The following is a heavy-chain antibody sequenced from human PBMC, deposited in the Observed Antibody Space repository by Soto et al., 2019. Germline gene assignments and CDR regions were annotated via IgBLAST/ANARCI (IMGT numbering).Heavy chain of an antibody. CDR1: GGSISSDY. V-gene: IGHV4-59*08. D-gene: IGHD3-3*01. CDR3: ARYFDFWTGLDY. Sequence: SETLSLTCNVSGGSISSDYWSWIRQPPGKGLEWIGYMSYSGNTNYNPSLKSRVTISVDTSKNQISLKLRSVTAADTAVYYCARYFDFWTGLDYWGQGTPVTVSS. CDR2: MSYSGNT. J-gene: IGHJ4*02.